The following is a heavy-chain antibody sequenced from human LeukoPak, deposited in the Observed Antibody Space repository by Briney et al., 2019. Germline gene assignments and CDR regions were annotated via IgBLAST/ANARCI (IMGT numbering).Heavy chain of an antibody. CDR3: TTDGVGVEGATYDN. CDR2: IKNKSDGGKT. D-gene: IGHD1-26*01. Sequence: AGGSLRLSCAASRFILNNAWMSGVRQAPGKGLEWVGRIKNKSDGGKTDYAAPVKGRFTISRDDSKNTLYLQMNSLKTEDTAVYYCTTDGVGVEGATYDNWGQGTLVSVSS. CDR1: RFILNNAW. J-gene: IGHJ4*02. V-gene: IGHV3-15*01.